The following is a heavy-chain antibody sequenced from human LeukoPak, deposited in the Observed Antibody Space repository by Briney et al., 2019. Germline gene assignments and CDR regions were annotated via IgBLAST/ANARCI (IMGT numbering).Heavy chain of an antibody. V-gene: IGHV1-8*01. CDR2: MNPNSGNT. D-gene: IGHD1-7*01. CDR3: ARVITGTTPTAGDYYYYMDV. CDR1: GYTFTSYD. Sequence: ASVKVSCKASGYTFTSYDINWVRQATGQGLEWMGWMNPNSGNTGYAQKFQGRVTMTRNTSISTAYMELSSLRSEDTAVYYCARVITGTTPTAGDYYYYMDVWGKGTTVTVSS. J-gene: IGHJ6*03.